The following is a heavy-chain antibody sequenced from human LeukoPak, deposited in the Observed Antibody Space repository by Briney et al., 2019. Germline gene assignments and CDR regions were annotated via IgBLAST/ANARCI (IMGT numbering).Heavy chain of an antibody. J-gene: IGHJ4*02. V-gene: IGHV3-30*18. CDR3: AKDRIAVAAHFDY. D-gene: IGHD6-19*01. CDR2: ISYDGSNK. Sequence: PGGSLRLSCAASGFTFSSYGMHWVRQAPGKGLEWVAVISYDGSNKYYADSGKGRLTISRDNSKNTLYLQMNSLRAEDTAVYYCAKDRIAVAAHFDYWGQGTLVTVSS. CDR1: GFTFSSYG.